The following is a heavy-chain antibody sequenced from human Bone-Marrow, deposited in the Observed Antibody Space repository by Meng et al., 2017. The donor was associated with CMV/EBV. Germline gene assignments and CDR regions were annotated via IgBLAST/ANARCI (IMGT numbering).Heavy chain of an antibody. V-gene: IGHV3-7*04. CDR1: EFTFSSLW. J-gene: IGHJ6*02. D-gene: IGHD6-13*01. Sequence: GESLKISCAASEFTFSSLWMTWVRQAPGKGLEWVANINQDQSQKNYVDSVRGRFTISRDNAKNSLFLQMNSLRGEDTAVYYCARVAAAGRGMDVWGQETTVTVSS. CDR3: ARVAAAGRGMDV. CDR2: INQDQSQK.